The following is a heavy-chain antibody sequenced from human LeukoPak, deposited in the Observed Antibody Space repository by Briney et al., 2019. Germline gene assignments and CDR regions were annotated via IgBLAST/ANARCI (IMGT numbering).Heavy chain of an antibody. J-gene: IGHJ5*02. V-gene: IGHV4-4*02. Sequence: SETLSLTCAVSGGSINSNNWWSWVRQPPGKGLEWIGEIYHSGSTNYNPSLKSRVTISVDKSKNQFSLKLSSVTAADTAVYYCARDRGVVGNNWFDPWGQGTLVTVSS. CDR3: ARDRGVVGNNWFDP. D-gene: IGHD1-26*01. CDR2: IYHSGST. CDR1: GGSINSNNW.